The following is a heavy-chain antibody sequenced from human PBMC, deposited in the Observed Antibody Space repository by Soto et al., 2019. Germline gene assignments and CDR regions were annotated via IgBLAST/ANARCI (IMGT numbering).Heavy chain of an antibody. CDR2: IYWDDDK. CDR1: GFSLSTGGVG. CDR3: AHVVVGPYYFDY. D-gene: IGHD2-2*01. Sequence: QITLKESGPTLVKPTQTLTLTCTFSGFSLSTGGVGVGWIRQPPGKALEWLALIYWDDDKRYSPSLNSRLTIAKDASKNRLVLTMTNMAPVHTATDSCAHVVVGPYYFDYWGQGSQVTVSS. V-gene: IGHV2-5*02. J-gene: IGHJ4*02.